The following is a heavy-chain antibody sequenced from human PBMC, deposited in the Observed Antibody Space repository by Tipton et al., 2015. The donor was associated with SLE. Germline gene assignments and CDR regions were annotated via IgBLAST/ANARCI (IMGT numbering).Heavy chain of an antibody. Sequence: TLSLTCTVSGGSISRYYWGWIRQSPGRGLEWIGYISYRGATNYNPSLKSRVTMSVDTSKNQFSLKLSSVTAADTAVYYCARRRGSSWYEDYFDYWGQGTLVTVSS. V-gene: IGHV4-59*07. CDR3: ARRRGSSWYEDYFDY. CDR2: ISYRGAT. CDR1: GGSISRYY. D-gene: IGHD6-13*01. J-gene: IGHJ4*02.